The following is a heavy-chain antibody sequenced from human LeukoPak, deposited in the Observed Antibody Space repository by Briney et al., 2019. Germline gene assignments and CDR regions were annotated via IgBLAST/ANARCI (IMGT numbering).Heavy chain of an antibody. CDR2: ISGSGGST. CDR1: GFTFSSYA. D-gene: IGHD1-14*01. Sequence: TGGSLRLSCAASGFTFSSYAMSWVRQAPGKGLEWASAISGSGGSTYYADSVKGRFTISRDNSKNTLYLQMNSLRAEDTAVYYCAREVPSPEYYYYMDVWGKGTTVTVSS. J-gene: IGHJ6*03. V-gene: IGHV3-23*01. CDR3: AREVPSPEYYYYMDV.